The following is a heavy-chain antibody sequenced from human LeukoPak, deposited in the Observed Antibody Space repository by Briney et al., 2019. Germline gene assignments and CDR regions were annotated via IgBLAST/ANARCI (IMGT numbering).Heavy chain of an antibody. Sequence: SETLSLTCAVHGGSFSGYYWIWIRQPPGKGLEWIGEIDHSGNTQYNPSLKSRVTISIDTSKNQFSLYLTFVTAADTAMYYCARHSPGSRGVDYWGQETLVTVSS. D-gene: IGHD2-21*01. CDR3: ARHSPGSRGVDY. CDR2: IDHSGNT. V-gene: IGHV4-34*01. J-gene: IGHJ4*02. CDR1: GGSFSGYY.